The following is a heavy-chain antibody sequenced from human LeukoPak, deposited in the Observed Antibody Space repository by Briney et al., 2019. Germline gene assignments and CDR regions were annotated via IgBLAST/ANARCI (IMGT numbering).Heavy chain of an antibody. V-gene: IGHV4-34*01. Sequence: SETLSLTCAVYGGSFSGYYWSWIRQPPGKGLEWIGEINHSGSTNYNPSLKSRVTISVDTSKNQFSLKLSSVTAADTAVYYCARPYDRTDYWGQGTLVTVSS. J-gene: IGHJ4*02. CDR2: INHSGST. CDR3: ARPYDRTDY. CDR1: GGSFSGYY. D-gene: IGHD3-22*01.